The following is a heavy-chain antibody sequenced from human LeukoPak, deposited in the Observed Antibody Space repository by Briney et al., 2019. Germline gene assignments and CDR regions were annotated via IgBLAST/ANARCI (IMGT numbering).Heavy chain of an antibody. Sequence: SVKVSRKASGGTFSSYAISWVRQAPGQGLEWMGGIIPIFGTANYAQKFQGRVTITTDESTSTAYMELSSLRSEDTAVYYCARAEKPYDFWSGYFSSPLDYYMDVWGKGTTVTVSS. D-gene: IGHD3-3*01. CDR1: GGTFSSYA. CDR2: IIPIFGTA. V-gene: IGHV1-69*05. CDR3: ARAEKPYDFWSGYFSSPLDYYMDV. J-gene: IGHJ6*03.